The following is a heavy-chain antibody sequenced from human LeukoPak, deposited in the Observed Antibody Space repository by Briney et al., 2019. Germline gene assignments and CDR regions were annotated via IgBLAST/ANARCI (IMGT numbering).Heavy chain of an antibody. J-gene: IGHJ4*02. D-gene: IGHD3-3*01. CDR2: ISSSNTTV. Sequence: GGSLRFSCAASGFIFSNYDMNWVRQAPGKGLEWISYISSSNTTVYYADSVKGRFTISRDNAKNSLYLQMSSLRVEDTAVYYCARGSGRITIFGVPYWGQGTLVTVSS. V-gene: IGHV3-48*01. CDR3: ARGSGRITIFGVPY. CDR1: GFIFSNYD.